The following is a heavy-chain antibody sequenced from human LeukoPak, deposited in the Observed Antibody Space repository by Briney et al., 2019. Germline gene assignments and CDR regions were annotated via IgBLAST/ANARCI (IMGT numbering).Heavy chain of an antibody. CDR2: IYHSGNT. CDR3: ARGLGQWLPPGLDP. Sequence: SETLSLTCTVSGDSITSDRYWTWTRQPPGKGLEWISYIYHSGNTYYNPSLRSRVTMSVATSKNQFSLELKSVTAADTAVYYCARGLGQWLPPGLDPWGQGTLVTVSS. CDR1: GDSITSDRY. V-gene: IGHV4-30-4*02. D-gene: IGHD6-19*01. J-gene: IGHJ5*02.